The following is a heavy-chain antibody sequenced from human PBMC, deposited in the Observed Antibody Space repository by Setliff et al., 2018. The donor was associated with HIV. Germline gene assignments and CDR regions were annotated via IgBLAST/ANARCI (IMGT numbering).Heavy chain of an antibody. J-gene: IGHJ4*02. Sequence: ASVKVSCKASAYTFTDYYMHWVRQAPGQGLEWMGWINPNSGDTNYAQKFQGRVTMTRDTSIKTAYMELSSLRSDDTAVYYCARRQQWLGREYYFDYWGRGTLVTVSS. V-gene: IGHV1-2*02. CDR3: ARRQQWLGREYYFDY. D-gene: IGHD6-19*01. CDR2: INPNSGDT. CDR1: AYTFTDYY.